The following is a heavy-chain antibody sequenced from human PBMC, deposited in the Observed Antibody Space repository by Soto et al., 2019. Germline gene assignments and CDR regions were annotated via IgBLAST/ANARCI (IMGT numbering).Heavy chain of an antibody. Sequence: GSLRPSCASSGVPFSSYTMSWVRPAPGKGLEWVSTISNSDGSTFYADSMKGRFTIFRDNSKDTLYLQMNSLRADDTGVYYCAKDFSTYRANRFDRWGQGTMVTVSS. CDR3: AKDFSTYRANRFDR. CDR1: GVPFSSYT. D-gene: IGHD6-13*01. V-gene: IGHV3-23*01. CDR2: ISNSDGST. J-gene: IGHJ5*02.